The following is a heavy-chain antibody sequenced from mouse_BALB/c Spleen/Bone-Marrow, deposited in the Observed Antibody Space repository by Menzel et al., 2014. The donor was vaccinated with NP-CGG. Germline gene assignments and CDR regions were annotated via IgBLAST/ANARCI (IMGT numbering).Heavy chain of an antibody. CDR2: INPSNGRT. J-gene: IGHJ1*01. CDR1: GCTFTSYW. V-gene: IGHV1S81*02. CDR3: ARSGYWYFDV. Sequence: QVQLQQSGAELVKPGASVKLSCKASGCTFTSYWMHWVKQRPGQGLEWIGEINPSNGRTNYVEKFKSKATLSGDKSSSTVYMQLSSLTSEDSAVYYCARSGYWYFDVWGAGTTVTVSA. D-gene: IGHD3-1*01.